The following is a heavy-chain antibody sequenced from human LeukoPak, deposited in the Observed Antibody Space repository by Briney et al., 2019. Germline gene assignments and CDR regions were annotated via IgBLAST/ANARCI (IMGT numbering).Heavy chain of an antibody. J-gene: IGHJ3*02. CDR3: AKSSGWYLEGDAFDI. CDR1: GFTFSSYA. V-gene: IGHV3-30-3*02. D-gene: IGHD6-19*01. Sequence: PGGSLRLSCAASGFTFSSYAMHWVRQAPGKGLEWVAVISYDGSNKYYADSVKGRFTISRDNSKNTLYLQMNSLRAEDTAVYYCAKSSGWYLEGDAFDIWGQGTMVTVSS. CDR2: ISYDGSNK.